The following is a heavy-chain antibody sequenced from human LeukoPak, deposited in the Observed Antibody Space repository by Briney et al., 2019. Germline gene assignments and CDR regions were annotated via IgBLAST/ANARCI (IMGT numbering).Heavy chain of an antibody. CDR1: GFTFSSYA. J-gene: IGHJ4*02. V-gene: IGHV3-23*01. CDR3: AKDDAYYFDY. CDR2: ISGSGGNT. Sequence: GGSLRLSCAASGFTFSSYAMNWVRQAPGKGLEWGSVISGSGGNTYYADSVKGRFTISRDNSKNTLYLQMNSLRAEDTAVYYCAKDDAYYFDYWGQGTLVTVSS.